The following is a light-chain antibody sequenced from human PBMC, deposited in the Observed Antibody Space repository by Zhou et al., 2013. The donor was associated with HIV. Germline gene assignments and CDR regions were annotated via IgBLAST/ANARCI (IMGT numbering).Light chain of an antibody. CDR2: DAS. V-gene: IGKV3-11*01. CDR3: QQRSNWPPT. Sequence: ETVLTQSPGTLYLSPGERATLSCRASQSVSHYLAWYQQKPGQAPRLLIYDASNRATAIPARFSGSGSGTDFTLAISSLEPEDFAVYYCQQRSNWPPTFGGGTKVEI. CDR1: QSVSHY. J-gene: IGKJ4*01.